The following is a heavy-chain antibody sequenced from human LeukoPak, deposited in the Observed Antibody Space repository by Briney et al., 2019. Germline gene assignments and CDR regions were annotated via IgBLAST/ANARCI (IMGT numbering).Heavy chain of an antibody. CDR3: ARDVYHGPGSPRLDY. D-gene: IGHD3-10*01. CDR1: GFTFSDYN. J-gene: IGHJ4*02. CDR2: ISRSGATI. V-gene: IGHV3-48*01. Sequence: PGGTLRLSCVASGFTFSDYNMHWVRQVPGKGLEWISYISRSGATIYYADSVRGRFTISRDNAKISVYLQMNSLRAEDTAVYYCARDVYHGPGSPRLDYWGQGTLVTVSS.